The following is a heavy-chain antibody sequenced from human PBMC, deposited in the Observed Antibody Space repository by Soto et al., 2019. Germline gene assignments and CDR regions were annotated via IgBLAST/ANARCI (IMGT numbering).Heavy chain of an antibody. CDR1: GYSFTSYW. V-gene: IGHV5-51*01. Sequence: PGESLKISCKGSGYSFTSYWIGWVRQMPGKGLEWMGVIYPGDSDTRYSPSFQGQVTISADKSISTVYLQWSSLKASDTAVYYCARGYCTTNICDPWFDPWGQGTLVTVSS. CDR2: IYPGDSDT. CDR3: ARGYCTTNICDPWFDP. D-gene: IGHD2-8*01. J-gene: IGHJ5*02.